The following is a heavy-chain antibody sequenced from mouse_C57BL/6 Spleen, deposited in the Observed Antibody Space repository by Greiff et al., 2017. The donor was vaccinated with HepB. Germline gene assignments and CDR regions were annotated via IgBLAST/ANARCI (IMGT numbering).Heavy chain of an antibody. CDR2: ISDGGSYT. V-gene: IGHV5-4*01. CDR3: ARDGDYTGFDY. Sequence: EVKVVESGGGLVKPGGSLKLSCAASGFTFSSYAMSWVRQTPEKRLEWVATISDGGSYTYYPDNVKGRFTISRDNAKNNLYLQMSHLKSEDTAMYYCARDGDYTGFDYWGQGTTLTVSS. J-gene: IGHJ2*01. CDR1: GFTFSSYA. D-gene: IGHD2-4*01.